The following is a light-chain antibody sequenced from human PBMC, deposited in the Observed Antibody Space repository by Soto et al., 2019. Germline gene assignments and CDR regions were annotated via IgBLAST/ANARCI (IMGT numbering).Light chain of an antibody. CDR1: QTISSW. V-gene: IGKV1-5*01. CDR3: QQYSSFSRT. CDR2: DAS. Sequence: IQMTQSPYHIYASVGDRVTITCRASQTISSWLAWYQQKPGKAPELLIYDASTLESGVPSRFSGSGSGTEFSLTICSLQPDDFATFYCQQYSSFSRTFGQGA. J-gene: IGKJ2*01.